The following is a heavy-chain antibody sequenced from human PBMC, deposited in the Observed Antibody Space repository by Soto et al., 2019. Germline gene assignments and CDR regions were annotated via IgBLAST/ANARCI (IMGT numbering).Heavy chain of an antibody. V-gene: IGHV4-59*12. CDR1: GGSISSYY. Sequence: SETLSLTCTVSGGSISSYYWSWIRQPPGKGLEWIGYIYYSGSTNYNPSLKSRVTISVDTSKIQFSLKLSSETAADTAVYYCARGDPDAFDIWGQGTMVTVSS. CDR2: IYYSGST. J-gene: IGHJ3*02. CDR3: ARGDPDAFDI.